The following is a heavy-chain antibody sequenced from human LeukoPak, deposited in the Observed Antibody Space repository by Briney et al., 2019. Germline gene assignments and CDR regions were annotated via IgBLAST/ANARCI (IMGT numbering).Heavy chain of an antibody. D-gene: IGHD2-2*01. CDR1: GGSIRNYF. J-gene: IGHJ4*02. V-gene: IGHV4-59*01. CDR3: ARVDCISTSCPADY. Sequence: PSETLSLTCTVSGGSIRNYFWSWIRQPPGKGLEWIGYIFYSGSTNYNPSLKSRVTISVDTSRNQFSLKLSSVTAADTAIYYCARVDCISTSCPADYWGQGTLVTVSS. CDR2: IFYSGST.